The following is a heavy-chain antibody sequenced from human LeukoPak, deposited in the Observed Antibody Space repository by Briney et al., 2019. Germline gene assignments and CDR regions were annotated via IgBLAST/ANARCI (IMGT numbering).Heavy chain of an antibody. D-gene: IGHD3-10*01. CDR3: ARWGKSTMVRGEDFDY. CDR1: GFTFSSYS. CDR2: ISYDGSNK. J-gene: IGHJ4*02. Sequence: PGGSLRLSCAASGFTFSSYSMNWVRQAPGKGLEWVAVISYDGSNKYYADSVKGRFTISRDNSKNTLYLQMNSLRAEDTAVYYCARWGKSTMVRGEDFDYWGQGTLVTVSS. V-gene: IGHV3-30*03.